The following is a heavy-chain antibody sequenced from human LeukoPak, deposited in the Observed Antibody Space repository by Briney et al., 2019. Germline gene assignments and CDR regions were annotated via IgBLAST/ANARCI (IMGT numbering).Heavy chain of an antibody. CDR1: GFTFSSYG. J-gene: IGHJ6*03. CDR2: IRYDGGNK. D-gene: IGHD2-2*02. V-gene: IGHV3-30*02. CDR3: AKVLGKYQLLYGFMDV. Sequence: GGSLRLSCAASGFTFSSYGMHWVRQAPGKGLEWVAFIRYDGGNKEFADSVKGRFTISRDNSKNTLHLQMNTLRAEDTAVYYCAKVLGKYQLLYGFMDVWGKGTTVTVSS.